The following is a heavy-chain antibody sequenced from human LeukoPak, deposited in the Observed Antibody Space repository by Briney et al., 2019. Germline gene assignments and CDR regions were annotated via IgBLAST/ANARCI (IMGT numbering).Heavy chain of an antibody. J-gene: IGHJ5*02. D-gene: IGHD1-26*01. Sequence: GRSLRLSCAASGFIFSNYAVHWVRQAPGKGLEWVAVISYDGSNKYYADSVKGRFTISRDNAMNTLYLHLNSLRAEDTAVYYCARGVRGSYGTDLWGQGTLITVSS. CDR1: GFIFSNYA. CDR2: ISYDGSNK. CDR3: ARGVRGSYGTDL. V-gene: IGHV3-30*07.